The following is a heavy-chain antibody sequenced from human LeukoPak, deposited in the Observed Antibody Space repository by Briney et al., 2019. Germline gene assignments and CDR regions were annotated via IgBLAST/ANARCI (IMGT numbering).Heavy chain of an antibody. CDR1: GFTFDDYG. CDR2: INWNGGSI. J-gene: IGHJ4*02. V-gene: IGHV3-20*04. CDR3: VTHEVTVITRSTFDY. D-gene: IGHD4-23*01. Sequence: PGGSLRLSCAASGFTFDDYGMSWVRQGPGKGLEWVSGINWNGGSIGYADSVKGRFTISRDNAKNSLYLQMHSLRVDDTAVYYCVTHEVTVITRSTFDYWGQGTLLTVSS.